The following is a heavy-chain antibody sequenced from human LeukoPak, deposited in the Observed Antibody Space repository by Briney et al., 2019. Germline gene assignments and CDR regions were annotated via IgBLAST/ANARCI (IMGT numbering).Heavy chain of an antibody. J-gene: IGHJ3*02. CDR2: ISGSSGLT. CDR3: ARDPLWGSYPNDAFDI. D-gene: IGHD3-16*02. CDR1: GFTFSNYA. Sequence: GGSLRLSCAASGFTFSNYAMSWVRQAPGRGLEWVSAISGSSGLTYYADSVKGRFTISRDNSKNTLFLQMNSLRAEDTAVYYCARDPLWGSYPNDAFDIWGQGTMVTVSS. V-gene: IGHV3-23*01.